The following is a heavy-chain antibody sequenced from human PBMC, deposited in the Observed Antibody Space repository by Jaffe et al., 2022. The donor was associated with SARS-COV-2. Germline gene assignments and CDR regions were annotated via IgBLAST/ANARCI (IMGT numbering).Heavy chain of an antibody. V-gene: IGHV4-39*01. Sequence: QLQLQESGPGLVKPSETLSLTCTVSGGSISSSSYYWGWIRQPPGKGLEWIGSIYYSGSTYYNPSLKSRVTISVDTSKNQFSLKLSSVTAADTAVYYCASTRLLRYFDWLLSGRYGAFDIWGQGTMVTVSS. CDR3: ASTRLLRYFDWLLSGRYGAFDI. D-gene: IGHD3-9*01. CDR1: GGSISSSSYY. J-gene: IGHJ3*02. CDR2: IYYSGST.